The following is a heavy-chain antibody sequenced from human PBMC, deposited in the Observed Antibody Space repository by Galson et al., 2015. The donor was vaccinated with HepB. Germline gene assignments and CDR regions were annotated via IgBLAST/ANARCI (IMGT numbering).Heavy chain of an antibody. CDR1: GDSVSSNIAA. V-gene: IGHV6-1*01. CDR2: TYYRSKWYS. J-gene: IGHJ4*02. D-gene: IGHD5/OR15-5a*01. CDR3: ARETPSGGSTDY. Sequence: CAISGDSVSSNIAAWNWIRQSPSRGLEWLGRTYYRSKWYSGYAVFVKSRITINPDTSKNQFSLQLKSVTPEDTAVYYCARETPSGGSTDYWGQGTLVTVSS.